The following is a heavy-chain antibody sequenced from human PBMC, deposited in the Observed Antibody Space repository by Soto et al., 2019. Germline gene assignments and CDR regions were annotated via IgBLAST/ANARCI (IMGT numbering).Heavy chain of an antibody. CDR3: AREISSGWDYYYMDV. D-gene: IGHD6-19*01. J-gene: IGHJ6*03. V-gene: IGHV4-59*01. CDR2: IYYSGST. CDR1: DGATSRYY. Sequence: AETLFFTCTVPDGATSRYYGSWVRQPPGKGLEWSGYIYYSGSTNYNPSLKSRVTISVDTSKNQFSLKLSSVTAADTAVYYCAREISSGWDYYYMDVWGKGTTVTVSS.